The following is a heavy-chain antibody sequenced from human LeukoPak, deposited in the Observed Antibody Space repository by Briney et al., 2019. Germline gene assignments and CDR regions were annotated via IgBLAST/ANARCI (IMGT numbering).Heavy chain of an antibody. Sequence: SETLSLTCTVSGGSISSGGYYWSWIRQHPGKGLEWIGYIYYSGSTYYNPSLKSRVTISVDTSKNQFSLKLSSVTAADTAVYYCARVMAAAARLCDYWGQGTLVTVSS. D-gene: IGHD6-13*01. V-gene: IGHV4-31*03. J-gene: IGHJ4*02. CDR3: ARVMAAAARLCDY. CDR2: IYYSGST. CDR1: GGSISSGGYY.